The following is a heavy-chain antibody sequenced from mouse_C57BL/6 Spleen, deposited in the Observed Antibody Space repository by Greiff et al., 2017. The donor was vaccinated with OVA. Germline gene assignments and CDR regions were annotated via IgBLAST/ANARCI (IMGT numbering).Heavy chain of an antibody. CDR2: IDPSDSYT. CDR3: ARRGTTVDYAMDY. CDR1: GYTFTSYW. Sequence: QVQLQQPGAELVKPGASVKLSCKASGYTFTSYWMQWVKQRPGQGLEWIGEIDPSDSYTNYNQKFKGKATLTVDTSSSTAYMQLSSLTSEDSAVYYCARRGTTVDYAMDYWGQGTSVTVSS. D-gene: IGHD1-1*01. J-gene: IGHJ4*01. V-gene: IGHV1-50*01.